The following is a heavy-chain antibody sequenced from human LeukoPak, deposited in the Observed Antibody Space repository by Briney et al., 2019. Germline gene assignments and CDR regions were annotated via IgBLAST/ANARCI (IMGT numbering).Heavy chain of an antibody. D-gene: IGHD3-22*01. CDR3: ARCYDSSGYYLDY. J-gene: IGHJ4*02. V-gene: IGHV4-59*01. Sequence: SETLSLTCTVSGGSISSYYWSWTRQPPGKGLEWIGYIYYSGSTNYNPSLKSRVTISVDTSKNQFSLKLSSVTAADTAVYYCARCYDSSGYYLDYWGQGTLVTVSS. CDR2: IYYSGST. CDR1: GGSISSYY.